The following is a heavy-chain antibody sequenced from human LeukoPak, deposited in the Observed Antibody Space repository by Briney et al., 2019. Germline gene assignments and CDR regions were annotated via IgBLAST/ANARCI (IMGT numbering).Heavy chain of an antibody. CDR3: APRTAIRLHYYYMDV. V-gene: IGHV1-18*01. D-gene: IGHD5-18*01. Sequence: ASVKVSCKASGYTFTSYGISWVRQAPGQGLEWMGWISAYNGNTNYAQKLQGRVTMTTDTSTSTAYMELRSLRSEDTAVYYCAPRTAIRLHYYYMDVWGKGTTVTVSS. CDR1: GYTFTSYG. CDR2: ISAYNGNT. J-gene: IGHJ6*03.